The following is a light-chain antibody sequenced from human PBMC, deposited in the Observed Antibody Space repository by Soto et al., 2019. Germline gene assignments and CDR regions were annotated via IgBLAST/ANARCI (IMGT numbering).Light chain of an antibody. Sequence: EIVLTQSPGTLSLSPGERATLSCRASQSISSTYLAWYQQKPGQAPRLLIYGASSRATGIPDRFSGSRSGTDFTLTISRLEPEDFAVYYCQQYGGSLITFGQGTRLEIK. CDR2: GAS. CDR3: QQYGGSLIT. V-gene: IGKV3-20*01. CDR1: QSISSTY. J-gene: IGKJ5*01.